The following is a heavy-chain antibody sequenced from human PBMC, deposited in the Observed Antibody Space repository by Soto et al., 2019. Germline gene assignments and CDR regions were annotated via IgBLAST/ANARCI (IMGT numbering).Heavy chain of an antibody. V-gene: IGHV4-30-2*01. J-gene: IGHJ6*01. CDR2: IYHSGST. CDR3: ARGYSSSVYGMEV. D-gene: IGHD6-13*01. Sequence: SETLSLTCAFSGGSSSSGGYSCSWIRQPPGKGLEWIGYIYHSGSTYYNPSLKSRVTISVDRSKNQFSLKLSSVTAADTAVYSCARGYSSSVYGMEVWGQGPRLTVSS. CDR1: GGSSSSGGYS.